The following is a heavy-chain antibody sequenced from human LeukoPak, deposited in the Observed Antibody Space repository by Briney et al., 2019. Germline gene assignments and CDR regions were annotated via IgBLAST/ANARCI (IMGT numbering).Heavy chain of an antibody. V-gene: IGHV1-2*02. CDR2: INPNSGGT. CDR3: ARVIGTVIAN. CDR1: GYTFTGYY. D-gene: IGHD2-21*01. J-gene: IGHJ3*01. Sequence: GASVKVSCKASGYTFTGYYMHWVRQAPGQGLEWMGWINPNSGGTNYAQKFQGRVTMTRNTSISTAYMELSSLRSEDTAVYYCARVIGTVIANWGQGTMVTVSS.